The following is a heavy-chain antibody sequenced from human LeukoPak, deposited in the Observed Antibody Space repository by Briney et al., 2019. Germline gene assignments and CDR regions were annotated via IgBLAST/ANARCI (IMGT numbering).Heavy chain of an antibody. D-gene: IGHD2-2*01. CDR3: ARDGPSAMVEFDY. Sequence: ASVKVSCKASGYTFTGYYMYWVRQAPGQGLEWMGWISPNSGGTNSAQKFQGRVTMTRDTSISTAYMELSRLTSDDTAVYYCARDGPSAMVEFDYWGQGTLDTVSS. V-gene: IGHV1-2*02. CDR2: ISPNSGGT. J-gene: IGHJ4*02. CDR1: GYTFTGYY.